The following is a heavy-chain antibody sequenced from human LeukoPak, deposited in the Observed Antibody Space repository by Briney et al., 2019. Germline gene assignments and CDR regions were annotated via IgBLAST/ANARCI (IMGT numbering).Heavy chain of an antibody. Sequence: GGSLRLSCAASGFTFSSYAMSWVRQAPGKGLEWVSAISGSGGSTYYADSVKGRFTTSRDNSKNTLYLQMNSLRAEDTAVYYCAKGSGSYTYYFDYWGQGTLVTVSS. CDR3: AKGSGSYTYYFDY. CDR2: ISGSGGST. V-gene: IGHV3-23*01. D-gene: IGHD3-10*01. J-gene: IGHJ4*02. CDR1: GFTFSSYA.